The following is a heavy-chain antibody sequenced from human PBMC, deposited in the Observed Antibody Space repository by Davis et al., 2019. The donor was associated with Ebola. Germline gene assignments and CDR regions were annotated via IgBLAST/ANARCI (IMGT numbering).Heavy chain of an antibody. D-gene: IGHD3-9*01. CDR3: TRGTTYYDILTGPY. J-gene: IGHJ4*02. Sequence: GESLKISCTASGFTFGDYAMSWVRQAPGKGLEWVGFIRSKAYGGTTEYAASVKGRFTISRDDSKSIAYLQMNSLKTEDTAVYYCTRGTTYYDILTGPYWGQGTLVTVSS. V-gene: IGHV3-49*04. CDR1: GFTFGDYA. CDR2: IRSKAYGGTT.